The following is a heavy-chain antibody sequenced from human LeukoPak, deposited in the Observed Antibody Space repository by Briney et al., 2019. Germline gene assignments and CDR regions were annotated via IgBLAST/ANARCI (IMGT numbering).Heavy chain of an antibody. D-gene: IGHD3-10*01. V-gene: IGHV5-51*03. CDR3: ARAAVYYGSGRYDAFDI. CDR2: IYPGDSDT. Sequence: KPGESLKISCKVTGYSFTSYWIGWARQMPGKGLEWMGIIYPGDSDTRYSPSFQGQVTISADKSISTAYLQWSSLKASDTAMYYCARAAVYYGSGRYDAFDIWGQGTMVTVSS. J-gene: IGHJ3*02. CDR1: GYSFTSYW.